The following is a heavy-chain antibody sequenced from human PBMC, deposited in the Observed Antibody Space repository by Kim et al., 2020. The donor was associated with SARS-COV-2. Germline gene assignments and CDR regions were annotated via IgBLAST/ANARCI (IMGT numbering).Heavy chain of an antibody. V-gene: IGHV4-31*03. D-gene: IGHD4-17*01. CDR2: IYYSGST. CDR3: ARDSGGTTVTTPRTHRAFDI. CDR1: GGSISSGGYY. J-gene: IGHJ3*02. Sequence: SETLSLTCTVSGGSISSGGYYWSWIRQHPGKGLEWIGYIYYSGSTYYNPSLKSRVTISVDTSKNQFSLKLSSVTAADTAVYYCARDSGGTTVTTPRTHRAFDIWGQGTMVTVSS.